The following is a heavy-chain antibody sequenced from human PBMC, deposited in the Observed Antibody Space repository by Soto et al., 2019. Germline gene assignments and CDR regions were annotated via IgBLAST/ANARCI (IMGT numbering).Heavy chain of an antibody. J-gene: IGHJ6*02. V-gene: IGHV1-58*01. Sequence: ASVKVSCKASGFTFTSSAVQWVRQARGQRLEWIGWIVVGSGNTNYAQKFQERVTITRDMSTSTAYMELSSLRSEDTAVYYCAADPPGYSSEYYYYYGMDVWGQGTTVTVSS. D-gene: IGHD6-19*01. CDR3: AADPPGYSSEYYYYYGMDV. CDR2: IVVGSGNT. CDR1: GFTFTSSA.